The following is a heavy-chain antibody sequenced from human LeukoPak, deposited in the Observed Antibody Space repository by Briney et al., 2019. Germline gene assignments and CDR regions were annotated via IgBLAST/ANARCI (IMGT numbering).Heavy chain of an antibody. Sequence: GGSLGLSCAASGFTFSSYSMNWVRQAPGKGLEWVSSISSSSSYIYYADSVKGRFTISRDNAKNSLYLQMNSLRAEDTAVYYCARDGANYGDYWLDYWGQGTLVTVSS. D-gene: IGHD4-17*01. V-gene: IGHV3-21*01. CDR1: GFTFSSYS. CDR3: ARDGANYGDYWLDY. J-gene: IGHJ4*02. CDR2: ISSSSSYI.